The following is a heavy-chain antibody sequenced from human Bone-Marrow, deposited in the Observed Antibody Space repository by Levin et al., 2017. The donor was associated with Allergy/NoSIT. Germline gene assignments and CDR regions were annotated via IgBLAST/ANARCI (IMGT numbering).Heavy chain of an antibody. CDR2: ISGNGDAT. CDR3: ARGRYFDWLDAFDI. CDR1: GFAFSSYA. V-gene: IGHV3-23*01. Sequence: GESLKISCAASGFAFSSYAMSWVRQAPGKGLEWVSIISGNGDATYYADSVKGRFTISRDSSKNTLYLQVHSPRAEDTALYFCARGRYFDWLDAFDIWGQGTMVTVSS. J-gene: IGHJ3*02. D-gene: IGHD3-9*01.